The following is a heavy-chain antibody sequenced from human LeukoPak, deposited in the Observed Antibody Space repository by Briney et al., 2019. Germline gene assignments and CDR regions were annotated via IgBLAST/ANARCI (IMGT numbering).Heavy chain of an antibody. CDR1: GGSISSYY. D-gene: IGHD1-26*01. V-gene: IGHV4-59*01. CDR3: AREVGECYKQMLDY. Sequence: SETLSLTCTVSGGSISSYYWSWIRQPPGKGLEWIGYIYYSGSTNYNPSLKSRVTISVDTSKNQFSLKLSSVTAADTAVYYCAREVGECYKQMLDYWGQGTPVTVSS. CDR2: IYYSGST. J-gene: IGHJ4*02.